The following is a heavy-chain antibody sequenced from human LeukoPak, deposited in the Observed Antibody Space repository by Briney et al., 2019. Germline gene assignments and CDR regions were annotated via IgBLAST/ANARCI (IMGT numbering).Heavy chain of an antibody. J-gene: IGHJ4*02. V-gene: IGHV1-3*03. Sequence: GASVKVSCKASGYTFTSYGISWVQQAPGQGLEWMGWINAGNGNTKYSQEFQGRVTITRDTSASTVYMELSSLRSEDMAVYYCARSTYRPGGGDWVFDYWGQGTLVTVSS. CDR2: INAGNGNT. D-gene: IGHD2-21*02. CDR3: ARSTYRPGGGDWVFDY. CDR1: GYTFTSYG.